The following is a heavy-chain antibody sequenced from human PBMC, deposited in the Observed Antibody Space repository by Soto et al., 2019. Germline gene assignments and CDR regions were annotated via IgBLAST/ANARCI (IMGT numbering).Heavy chain of an antibody. CDR3: ARIHREANPPTIVVVVAATPYYFDY. D-gene: IGHD2-15*01. CDR2: IYPGDSDT. Sequence: GESLKISCKGSGYSFTSHWIGWVRQMPGKGLEWMGIIYPGDSDTRYSPSFQGQVTISADKSISTAYLQWSSLKASDTAMYYCARIHREANPPTIVVVVAATPYYFDYWGQGTLVTVSS. V-gene: IGHV5-51*01. J-gene: IGHJ4*02. CDR1: GYSFTSHW.